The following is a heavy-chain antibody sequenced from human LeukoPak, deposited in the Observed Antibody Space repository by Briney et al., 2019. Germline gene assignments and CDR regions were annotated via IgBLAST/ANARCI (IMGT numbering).Heavy chain of an antibody. CDR3: VRDGDDFNFDY. Sequence: RGSLRLSCAASGFTFRSYWMHWVRQAPGKGLEWVSRVIRDGSSTNYADSVKGRFTISRDNAKNTLYLQMSSLRAEDTAVYFCVRDGDDFNFDYWGQGSLVTVSS. CDR1: GFTFRSYW. V-gene: IGHV3-74*01. D-gene: IGHD5-24*01. J-gene: IGHJ4*02. CDR2: VIRDGSST.